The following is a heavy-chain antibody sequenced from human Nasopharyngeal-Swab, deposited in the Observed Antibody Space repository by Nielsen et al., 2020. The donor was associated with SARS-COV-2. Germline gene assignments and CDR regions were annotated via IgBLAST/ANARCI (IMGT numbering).Heavy chain of an antibody. J-gene: IGHJ4*02. Sequence: GESLKISCAASGFVFSGSAMHWVRQASGQGLEWIGRIGDKDHNYATVYAASLKGRFTISRDESVNTAYLQMDSRNTEDTALYYCTTDYYFDYWGQGTLVTVSS. CDR3: TTDYYFDY. CDR2: IGDKDHNYAT. CDR1: GFVFSGSA. V-gene: IGHV3-73*01.